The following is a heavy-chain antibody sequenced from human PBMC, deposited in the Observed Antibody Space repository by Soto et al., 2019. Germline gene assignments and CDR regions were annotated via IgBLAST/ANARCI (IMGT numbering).Heavy chain of an antibody. Sequence: PSETLSLTCTVSGGSISGYYWNWIRQPPGKGLEWIGNLHYSGSTNYNPSLRSRITISVDTSKNQFSLKVDSLTAADTAVYYCGRVLRGWFDPWGQGTPVTVSS. J-gene: IGHJ5*02. CDR3: GRVLRGWFDP. CDR1: GGSISGYY. V-gene: IGHV4-59*12. CDR2: LHYSGST.